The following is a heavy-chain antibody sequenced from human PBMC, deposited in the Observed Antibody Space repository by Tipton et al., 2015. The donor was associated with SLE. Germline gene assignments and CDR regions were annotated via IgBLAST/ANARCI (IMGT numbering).Heavy chain of an antibody. CDR3: ARGTFFGWGYGRYYFDY. CDR1: GDSISNYF. J-gene: IGHJ4*02. V-gene: IGHV4-59*01. CDR2: AYYSGST. D-gene: IGHD6-19*01. Sequence: TLSLTCTVSGDSISNYFCTWIRQSPGTGLEWIGYAYYSGSTNYNPSLKSRVTISVDTSKNQFSLNLSAVTAADTAFYYCARGTFFGWGYGRYYFDYWGQGSLVTVSS.